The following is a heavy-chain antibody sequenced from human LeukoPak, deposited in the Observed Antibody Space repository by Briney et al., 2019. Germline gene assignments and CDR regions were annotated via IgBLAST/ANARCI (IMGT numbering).Heavy chain of an antibody. V-gene: IGHV4-30-2*05. Sequence: PSQTLSLTCAVSGGSISSGGYSWSWIRQPPGKGLEWIGYIHHSGSTYYNPSLKSRVTISVDTSKNQFSLKLSSVTAADTAVYYCARSIAAAGNFQHWGQGTLVTVSS. CDR1: GGSISSGGYS. CDR3: ARSIAAAGNFQH. CDR2: IHHSGST. J-gene: IGHJ1*01. D-gene: IGHD6-13*01.